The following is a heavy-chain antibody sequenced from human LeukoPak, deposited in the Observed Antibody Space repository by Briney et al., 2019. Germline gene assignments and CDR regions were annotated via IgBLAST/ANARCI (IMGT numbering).Heavy chain of an antibody. D-gene: IGHD3-10*01. CDR3: ARERYYGPLDY. V-gene: IGHV4-34*01. Sequence: SETLSLTCAVYGGSFSGYYWSWIRQPPGKGLEWNGEINHSGSTNYNPSLKSRVTISVDTSNNQFSLKLSSVTAADTAVYYCARERYYGPLDYWGQGTLVTVSS. CDR1: GGSFSGYY. CDR2: INHSGST. J-gene: IGHJ4*02.